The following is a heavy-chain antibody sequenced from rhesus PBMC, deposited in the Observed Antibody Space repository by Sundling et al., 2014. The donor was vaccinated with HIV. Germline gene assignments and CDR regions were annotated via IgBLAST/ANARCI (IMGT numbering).Heavy chain of an antibody. V-gene: IGHV4-165*02. CDR2: IGGSSGTT. D-gene: IGHD1-44*02. Sequence: QVQLQESGPGVVKPSETLSLTCAVSGGSISGNYWNWIRQSPGKGLEWIGYIGGSSGTTYYNPSLKSRVTISTDTSKNQFALKLSSVTAADTAVYYCAREEWQLYVDYWGQGVLVTVSS. J-gene: IGHJ4*01. CDR3: AREEWQLYVDY. CDR1: GGSISGNY.